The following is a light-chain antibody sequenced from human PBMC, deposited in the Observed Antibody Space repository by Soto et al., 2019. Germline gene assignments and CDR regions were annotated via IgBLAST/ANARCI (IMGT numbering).Light chain of an antibody. CDR2: EVS. Sequence: QSVLTQPPSASGSPGQSVTISCTGTSSDVGGYNYVSWYQQHPGKAPKLLIFEVSERPSGVPDRFSGSKSGNAASLTVSGLQAEDEADYYCSSYAGSKNLLFGGGTQLIVL. V-gene: IGLV2-8*01. CDR1: SSDVGGYNY. CDR3: SSYAGSKNLL. J-gene: IGLJ3*02.